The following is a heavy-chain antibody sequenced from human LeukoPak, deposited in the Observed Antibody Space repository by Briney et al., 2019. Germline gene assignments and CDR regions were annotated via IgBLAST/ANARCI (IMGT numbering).Heavy chain of an antibody. CDR3: ARGPLWYYFDY. CDR2: IYTSGST. J-gene: IGHJ4*02. CDR1: GGSISSGSYY. Sequence: PSETLSLTCTVSGGSISSGSYYWSWIRQPAGKGLEWIGRIYTSGSTNYNPSLKSRVTISVDTSKNQFSLELSSVTAADTAVYYCARGPLWYYFDYWGQGTLVTVSS. V-gene: IGHV4-61*02. D-gene: IGHD2-8*02.